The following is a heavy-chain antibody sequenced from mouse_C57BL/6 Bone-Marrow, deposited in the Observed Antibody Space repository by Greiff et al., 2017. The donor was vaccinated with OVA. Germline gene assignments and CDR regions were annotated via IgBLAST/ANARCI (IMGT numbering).Heavy chain of an antibody. CDR1: GYTFTSYG. CDR2: IYPRSGNT. Sequence: VQLQQSGAELARPGASVKLSCKASGYTFTSYGISWVKQRTGQGLEWIGEIYPRSGNTYYNEKFKGKATLTADKSSSTAYMELRSLTSEDSAVYFCAREGYSNYVDYFDDWGQGTTLTVSS. V-gene: IGHV1-81*01. CDR3: AREGYSNYVDYFDD. J-gene: IGHJ2*01. D-gene: IGHD2-5*01.